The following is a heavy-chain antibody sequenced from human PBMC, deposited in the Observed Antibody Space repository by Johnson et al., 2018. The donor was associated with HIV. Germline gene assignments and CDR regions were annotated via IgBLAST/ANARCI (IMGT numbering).Heavy chain of an antibody. CDR1: GFNFGTFA. CDR3: AREDSAFDI. J-gene: IGHJ3*02. CDR2: ISYDGSNK. V-gene: IGHV3-30*04. Sequence: QVQLVEPGGGVVQPGRSLRLSCAASGFNFGTFAMHWVRQAPGKGLEWVAVISYDGSNKYYADSVKGRFTISRDNSKNTLYLKMNSLRAEDTAVYYCAREDSAFDIWVQGTMVTVSS.